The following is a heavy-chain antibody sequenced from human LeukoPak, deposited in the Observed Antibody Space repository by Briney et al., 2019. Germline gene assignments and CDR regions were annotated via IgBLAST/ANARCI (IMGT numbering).Heavy chain of an antibody. CDR1: GGTFSSYA. CDR3: ATARRDYYYDSSGYYWFDP. CDR2: FDPEDGET. J-gene: IGHJ5*02. V-gene: IGHV1-24*01. D-gene: IGHD3-22*01. Sequence: ASVKVSCKASGGTFSSYAISWVRQAPGQGLEWMGGFDPEDGETIYAQKFQGRVTMTEDTSTDTAYMDLSSLRSEDTAVYYCATARRDYYYDSSGYYWFDPWGQGTLVTVSS.